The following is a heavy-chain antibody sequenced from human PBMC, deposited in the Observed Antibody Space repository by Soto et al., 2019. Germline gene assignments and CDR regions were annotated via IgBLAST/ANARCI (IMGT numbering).Heavy chain of an antibody. V-gene: IGHV4-61*01. CDR2: ISYSGRT. J-gene: IGHJ4*02. CDR3: ARSAGVVVDF. D-gene: IGHD3-10*01. CDR1: GGSVSSGIYY. Sequence: PSETLSLTCSVSGGSVSSGIYYWSWIRLPPGKGLEWVGYISYSGRTNYNPSLKSRVSISVDTSKNQFSLKLRSVTAADTAVYYCARSAGVVVDFWGQGTLVTVS.